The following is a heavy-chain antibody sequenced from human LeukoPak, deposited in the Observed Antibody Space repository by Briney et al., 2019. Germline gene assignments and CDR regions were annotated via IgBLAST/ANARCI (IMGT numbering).Heavy chain of an antibody. J-gene: IGHJ4*02. Sequence: ASVKVSCKASGGTFSSYAISWVRQAPGQGLEWMGGVIPIFGTANYAQKFQGRVTITTDESTSTAYMELSSLRSEDTAVYYCASPGGYYDSSGYYGYWGQGTLVTVSS. V-gene: IGHV1-69*05. CDR1: GGTFSSYA. CDR3: ASPGGYYDSSGYYGY. CDR2: VIPIFGTA. D-gene: IGHD3-22*01.